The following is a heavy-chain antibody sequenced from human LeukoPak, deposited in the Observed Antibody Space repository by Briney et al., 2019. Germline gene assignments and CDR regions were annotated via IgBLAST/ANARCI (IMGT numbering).Heavy chain of an antibody. CDR2: INHSGST. J-gene: IGHJ6*03. Sequence: SETLSLTCTVSGGSISSNTYYWGWIRQPPGKGLEWIGEINHSGSTNYNPSLKSRVTISVDTSKNQFSLKLCSVTAADTAVYYCARRSSQHPTGLQLRHRYYYYMDVWGKGTTVTVSS. D-gene: IGHD2-2*01. CDR1: GGSISSNTYY. V-gene: IGHV4-39*07. CDR3: ARRSSQHPTGLQLRHRYYYYMDV.